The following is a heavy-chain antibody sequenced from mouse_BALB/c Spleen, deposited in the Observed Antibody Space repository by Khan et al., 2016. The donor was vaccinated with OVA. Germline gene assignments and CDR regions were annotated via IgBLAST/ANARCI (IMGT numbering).Heavy chain of an antibody. CDR1: GFSLSDYG. CDR3: AKGIWSYYYTLDY. V-gene: IGHV2-6-5*01. CDR2: IWGGGST. Sequence: QMQLEESGPGLVAPSQNLSITCTVSGFSLSDYGVSWIRQPPGKGLEWLGVIWGGGSTYYNSALKSRLSISNDNSKSQVFLKMSSLQSDDTAMFYCAKGIWSYYYTLDYWGQGTAVTVSS. J-gene: IGHJ4*01.